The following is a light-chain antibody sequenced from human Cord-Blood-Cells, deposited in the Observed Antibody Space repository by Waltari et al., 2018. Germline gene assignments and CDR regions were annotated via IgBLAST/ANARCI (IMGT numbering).Light chain of an antibody. V-gene: IGKV1-39*01. CDR3: QQSYSTPQALT. J-gene: IGKJ4*01. CDR1: QSISSY. CDR2: AAS. Sequence: DIQMTQSPYSLSASVGDRVTITCRASQSISSYLNWYQQKPGKAPKLLIYAASSLQSGVPSRFSGSGSGTDFTLTISSLQPEDFATYYCQQSYSTPQALTFGGGTKVEIK.